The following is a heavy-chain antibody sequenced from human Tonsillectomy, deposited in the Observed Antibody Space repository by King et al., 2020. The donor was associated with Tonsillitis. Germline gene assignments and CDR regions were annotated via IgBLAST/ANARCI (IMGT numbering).Heavy chain of an antibody. V-gene: IGHV4-39*01. CDR3: ARRDYFDY. J-gene: IGHJ4*02. CDR2: FYYSGCT. CDR1: GGSISSRSYY. Sequence: QLQESGPGLVKPSETLSLTCTVSGGSISSRSYYWGWIRQPPGKGLEWIGSFYYSGCTYYNPSLNIRVTISVDTSKNQFSLKVRSVTAAYTAVYYCARRDYFDYWGQGILVTVSS.